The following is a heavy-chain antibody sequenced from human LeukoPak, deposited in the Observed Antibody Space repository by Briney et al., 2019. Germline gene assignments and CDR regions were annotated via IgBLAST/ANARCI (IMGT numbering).Heavy chain of an antibody. V-gene: IGHV1-2*02. J-gene: IGHJ4*02. Sequence: GASVKVSCKASGYTFNNYGISWVRQAPGQGLEWMGWINPNSGGTNYAQKFQGRVTMTRDTSISTAYMELSRLRSDDTAVYYCARDLAGSYDYWGQGTLVTVSS. D-gene: IGHD1-26*01. CDR1: GYTFNNYG. CDR3: ARDLAGSYDY. CDR2: INPNSGGT.